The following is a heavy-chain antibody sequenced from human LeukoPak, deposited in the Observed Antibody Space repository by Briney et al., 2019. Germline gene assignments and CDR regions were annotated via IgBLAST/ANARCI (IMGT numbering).Heavy chain of an antibody. CDR3: AKARLYDSSGYFDY. Sequence: GGSLRLSCAASGFTFDDYAMHWVRQAPGKGLEWVSGISWNSGSIGYADSVKGRFTISRDNAKNSLYLQMNSLRAEDMALYYCAKARLYDSSGYFDYWGQGTLVTVSS. V-gene: IGHV3-9*03. CDR2: ISWNSGSI. D-gene: IGHD3-22*01. CDR1: GFTFDDYA. J-gene: IGHJ4*02.